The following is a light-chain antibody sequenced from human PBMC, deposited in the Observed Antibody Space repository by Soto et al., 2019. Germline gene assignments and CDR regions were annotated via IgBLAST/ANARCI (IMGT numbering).Light chain of an antibody. V-gene: IGKV1-33*01. CDR2: DAS. J-gene: IGKJ2*01. CDR3: QQFCNLPYT. Sequence: DIQMTQSPSSLSASVGDRVTITCQASQEISTYSNWYQQKPGKAPNLLVYDASNLQTGVPSRFTGSGSGTVFTFTISSVQPEDIATYVCQQFCNLPYTLGQGTELQIK. CDR1: QEISTY.